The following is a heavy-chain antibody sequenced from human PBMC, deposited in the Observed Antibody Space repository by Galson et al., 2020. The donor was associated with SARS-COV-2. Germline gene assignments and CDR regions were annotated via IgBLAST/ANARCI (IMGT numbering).Heavy chain of an antibody. CDR1: GGSISSYY. CDR2: IYYSGST. Sequence: SETLSLTCTVPGGSISSYYWSWIRQPPGKGLEWIGYIYYSGSTNYNPSLKSRVTISVDTSKNQFSLKLSSVTAADTAVYYWARGFDYWGQGTLFTVSS. J-gene: IGHJ4*02. V-gene: IGHV4-59*01. CDR3: ARGFDY.